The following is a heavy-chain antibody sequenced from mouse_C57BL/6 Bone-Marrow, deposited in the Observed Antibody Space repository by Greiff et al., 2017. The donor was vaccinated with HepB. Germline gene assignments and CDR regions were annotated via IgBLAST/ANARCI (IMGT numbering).Heavy chain of an antibody. D-gene: IGHD1-1*01. J-gene: IGHJ1*03. Sequence: QVQLQQPGAELVKPGASVKLSCKASGYTFTSYWMQWVKQRPGQGLEWIGEIDPSDSYTNYNQKFKGKATLTVDTSSSTAYMQLSSLTSEDSVVYYGARFGSTVVARYWYFDVWGTGTTVTVSS. CDR2: IDPSDSYT. CDR1: GYTFTSYW. CDR3: ARFGSTVVARYWYFDV. V-gene: IGHV1-50*01.